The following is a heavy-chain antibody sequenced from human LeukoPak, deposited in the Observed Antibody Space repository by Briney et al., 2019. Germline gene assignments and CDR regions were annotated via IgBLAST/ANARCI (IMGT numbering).Heavy chain of an antibody. J-gene: IGHJ4*02. CDR1: GFTVSSNY. Sequence: GGSLRLSCAASGFTVSSNYMSWVREAPGKGLEWVSVIYSGGSTYYADSVQGRFTISRDNSKNTLYIQMNSMRAEDTAVYYCAGAFYDYWGQGTLGTVSS. CDR2: IYSGGST. CDR3: AGAFYDY. V-gene: IGHV3-53*01.